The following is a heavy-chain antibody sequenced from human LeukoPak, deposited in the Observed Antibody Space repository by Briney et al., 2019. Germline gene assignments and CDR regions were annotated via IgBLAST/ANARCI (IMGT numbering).Heavy chain of an antibody. J-gene: IGHJ4*02. CDR1: GLSVSSNF. V-gene: IGHV3-49*04. CDR3: TRGGYSDY. Sequence: PGGSLRLSCAATGLSVSSNFMSWVRQAPGKGLEWVGFIKSKDYGGTTEYAASVKGRFTISRDNSKSIAYLQMNSLKTEDTAVYYCTRGGYSDYWDQGTLVTVSS. CDR2: IKSKDYGGTT. D-gene: IGHD5-18*01.